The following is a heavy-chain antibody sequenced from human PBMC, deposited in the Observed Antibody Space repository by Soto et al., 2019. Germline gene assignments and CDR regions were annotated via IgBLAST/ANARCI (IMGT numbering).Heavy chain of an antibody. CDR1: GFTFSSYG. CDR3: ARDSSYGGNDAFDI. CDR2: IWYDGSNK. Sequence: QVQLVESGGGVVQPGRSLRLSCAASGFTFSSYGMHWVRQAPGKGLEWVAVIWYDGSNKYYADSVKGRFTISRDNSKNTLYLQMNSLRAEDTAAYYCARDSSYGGNDAFDIWGQGTMVTVSS. D-gene: IGHD5-12*01. J-gene: IGHJ3*02. V-gene: IGHV3-33*01.